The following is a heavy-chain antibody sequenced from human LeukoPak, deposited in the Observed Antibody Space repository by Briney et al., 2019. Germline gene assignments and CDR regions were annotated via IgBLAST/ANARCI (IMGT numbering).Heavy chain of an antibody. D-gene: IGHD6-13*01. CDR2: ISYDGSNK. J-gene: IGHJ6*02. CDR3: ARELTPIERQLSGDYYYYGMDV. V-gene: IGHV3-30*04. CDR1: GFTFSSYA. Sequence: GGSLRLSCAVSGFTFSSYAMHWVRQAPGKGLEWVAVISYDGSNKYYADSVKGRFTISRDNSKNTLYLQMNSLRAEDTAVYYCARELTPIERQLSGDYYYYGMDVWGQGTTVTVSS.